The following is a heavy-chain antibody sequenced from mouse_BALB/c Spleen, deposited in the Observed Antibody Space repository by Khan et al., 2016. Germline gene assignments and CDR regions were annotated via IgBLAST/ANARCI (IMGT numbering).Heavy chain of an antibody. CDR3: ERGDYLCAY. Sequence: EVELVESGGGLVQPGGSLRLSCATSGFTFTDYYMSWFRQPPAKALVWLGFLRNKANGYTTDYSASVKGWFTITTDNAQSILYLQMNTLGAEDSATYYCERGDYLCAYWGGGTLVTVSA. J-gene: IGHJ3*01. CDR1: GFTFTDYY. CDR2: LRNKANGYTT. D-gene: IGHD2-4*01. V-gene: IGHV7-3*02.